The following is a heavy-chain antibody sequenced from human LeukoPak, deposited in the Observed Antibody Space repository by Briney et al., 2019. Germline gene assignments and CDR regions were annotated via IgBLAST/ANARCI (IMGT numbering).Heavy chain of an antibody. CDR1: GFTFSNYA. J-gene: IGHJ4*02. CDR3: ARGAASGGYDY. Sequence: GGSLRLSCTASGFTFSNYAMSWVRQAPGKGLEWVSTISGSDGSTYYADSVKGRFTISRDNSKNTLYLQMDSLRADDMAVYYCARGAASGGYDYWGQGALVTVSS. CDR2: ISGSDGST. V-gene: IGHV3-23*01. D-gene: IGHD3-10*01.